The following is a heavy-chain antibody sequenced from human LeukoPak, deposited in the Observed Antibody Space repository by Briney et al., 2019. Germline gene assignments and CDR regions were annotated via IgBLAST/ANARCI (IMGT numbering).Heavy chain of an antibody. CDR1: RYTFTSYD. CDR3: ARDLYCSSTSCYAGNNWFDP. V-gene: IGHV1-8*01. J-gene: IGHJ5*02. Sequence: ASVKVSCKASRYTFTSYDINWVRQATGQGLEWMGWMNPNSGNTGYAQKFQGRVTMTRNTSISTAYMELSSLRSEDTAVYYCARDLYCSSTSCYAGNNWFDPWGQGTLVTVSS. D-gene: IGHD2-2*01. CDR2: MNPNSGNT.